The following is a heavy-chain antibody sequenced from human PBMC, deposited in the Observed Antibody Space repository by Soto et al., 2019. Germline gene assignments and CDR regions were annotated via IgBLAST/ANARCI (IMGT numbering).Heavy chain of an antibody. CDR2: ISWNSDSI. CDR3: ASGRGYDILTGYYPYFDY. CDR1: GFTFDDYA. D-gene: IGHD3-9*01. J-gene: IGHJ4*02. Sequence: EVQLVESGGGLAQPDRSLRLSCAASGFTFDDYAMHWVRQAPGKGLEWVSGISWNSDSIGYADSVKGRFTISRDNAKKSLYLQMNSLRAEDTALYYCASGRGYDILTGYYPYFDYWGQGTLVTVSS. V-gene: IGHV3-9*01.